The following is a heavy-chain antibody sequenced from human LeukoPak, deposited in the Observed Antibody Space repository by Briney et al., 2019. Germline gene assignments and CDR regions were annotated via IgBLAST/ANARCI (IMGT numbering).Heavy chain of an antibody. D-gene: IGHD2-2*01. CDR1: GFTFSSYE. Sequence: GGSLTLSCAASGFTFSSYEMNWVRQAPGKGLEWVSYISSSGSTIYYADSVKGRFTISRDNAKNSLYLQMNSLRAEDTAVYYCARSVPPAAIYYYFYYMDVWAKGPRSPSP. V-gene: IGHV3-48*03. J-gene: IGHJ6*03. CDR2: ISSSGSTI. CDR3: ARSVPPAAIYYYFYYMDV.